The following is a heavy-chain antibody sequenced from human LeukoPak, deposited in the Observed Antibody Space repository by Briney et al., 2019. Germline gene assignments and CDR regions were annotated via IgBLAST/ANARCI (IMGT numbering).Heavy chain of an antibody. CDR2: IYYSGST. J-gene: IGHJ6*03. CDR1: GGPISSYY. V-gene: IGHV4-59*01. D-gene: IGHD5-18*01. CDR3: ARTTEGGYSYGYFYYYYMDV. Sequence: SETLSLTCTVSGGPISSYYWSWIRQPPGKGLEWIGYIYYSGSTNYKSSLKSRVTISVDTSKNQFSLKLSSVTAADTAVYYCARTTEGGYSYGYFYYYYMDVWGKGTTVTISS.